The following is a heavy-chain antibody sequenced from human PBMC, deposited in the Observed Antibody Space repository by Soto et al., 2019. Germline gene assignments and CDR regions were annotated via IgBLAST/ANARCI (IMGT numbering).Heavy chain of an antibody. CDR1: GYTFISHG. V-gene: IGHV1-18*04. CDR3: ARVSSSIVVVPDYGMDV. Sequence: QVQLVQSGVEVKKPGASVKVSCKASGYTFISHGISWVRQAPGQGLEWMGWISGKNGNTNYAQKLKGRVTLTTDTSTSTAYMELRSLGSDDTAVYYCARVSSSIVVVPDYGMDVWGQGTTVTVS. D-gene: IGHD2-15*01. CDR2: ISGKNGNT. J-gene: IGHJ6*02.